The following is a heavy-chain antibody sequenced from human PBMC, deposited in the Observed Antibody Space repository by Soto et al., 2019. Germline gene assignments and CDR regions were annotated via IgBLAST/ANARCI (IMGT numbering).Heavy chain of an antibody. CDR1: GFTFSNAW. CDR2: IKSKTDGGTT. Sequence: PGETLRLSCAASGFTFSNAWMSWVRQAPGKGLEWAGRIKSKTDGGTTDYAAPVKGRFTISRDDSKITLYLQMNSLKTEDTAVYYCTTGVVDIVATSFDYWGQGT. J-gene: IGHJ4*02. CDR3: TTGVVDIVATSFDY. D-gene: IGHD5-12*01. V-gene: IGHV3-15*01.